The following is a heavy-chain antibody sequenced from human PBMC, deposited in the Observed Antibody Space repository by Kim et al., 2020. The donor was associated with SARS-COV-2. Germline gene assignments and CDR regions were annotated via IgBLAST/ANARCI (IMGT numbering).Heavy chain of an antibody. Sequence: GGSLRLSCAASGFTFSSYAMHWVRQAPGKGLEWVAVISYDGSNKYYADSVKGRFTISRDNSKNTLYLQMNSLRAEDTAVYYCARGHTMVRGPPGGYWGEG. D-gene: IGHD3-10*01. CDR3: ARGHTMVRGPPGGY. CDR1: GFTFSSYA. V-gene: IGHV3-30*04. CDR2: ISYDGSNK. J-gene: IGHJ4*02.